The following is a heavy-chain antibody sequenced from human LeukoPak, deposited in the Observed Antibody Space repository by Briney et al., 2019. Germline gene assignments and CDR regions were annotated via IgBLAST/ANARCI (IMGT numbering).Heavy chain of an antibody. Sequence: GGALRLSRAAPGFMFWSNWMRWGRPAPGEGVGGVANIKEDGTETYYVDSVKGRFTISRDNAKNSLYLQMNSLRVEDTAVYYCAKEGRSLQTYWGQGTLVTVSS. V-gene: IGHV3-7*03. CDR3: AKEGRSLQTY. CDR1: GFMFWSNW. CDR2: IKEDGTET. D-gene: IGHD5-24*01. J-gene: IGHJ4*02.